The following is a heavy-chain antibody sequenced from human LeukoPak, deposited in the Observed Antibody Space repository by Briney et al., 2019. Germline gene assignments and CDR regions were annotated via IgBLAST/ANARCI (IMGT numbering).Heavy chain of an antibody. CDR3: VRGYSTLDY. CDR1: GGSFSGYY. D-gene: IGHD6-13*01. Sequence: SETLSLTCAVYGGSFSGYYWSWIRQPPGKGLEWIGEINHSGSTNYNPSLKSRVTISVDTSKNQFSLKLSSVTAADTAVYYCVRGYSTLDYWGQGTLVTVSS. J-gene: IGHJ4*02. CDR2: INHSGST. V-gene: IGHV4-34*01.